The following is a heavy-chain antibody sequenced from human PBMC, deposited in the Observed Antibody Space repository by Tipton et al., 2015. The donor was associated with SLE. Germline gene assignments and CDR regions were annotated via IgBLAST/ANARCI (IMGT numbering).Heavy chain of an antibody. V-gene: IGHV4-38-2*02. D-gene: IGHD3-22*01. CDR3: AREGEYYYDNSGRDAFDI. CDR1: GYSISSGYY. J-gene: IGHJ3*02. Sequence: TLSLTCTVSGYSISSGYYWGWIRQPPGKGLEWIGTIYQSGSTHYNPSLKSRVTMSGDTSKNQFSLKLSSVTAADTAVYYCAREGEYYYDNSGRDAFDIWGQGTMVTVSS. CDR2: IYQSGST.